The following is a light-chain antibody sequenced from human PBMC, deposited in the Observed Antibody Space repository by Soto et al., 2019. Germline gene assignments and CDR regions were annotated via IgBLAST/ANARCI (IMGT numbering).Light chain of an antibody. Sequence: EIVLTQSPGTLSLSPGERATLSCRASQSVTSSYLAWYQQKPGQAPRLLIYGASSRATGIPDRFSGSGSGTDFALTISSRVPEDFAVYYCQQDGSSPLYTFGQGTKLEI. CDR1: QSVTSSY. CDR2: GAS. CDR3: QQDGSSPLYT. V-gene: IGKV3-20*01. J-gene: IGKJ2*01.